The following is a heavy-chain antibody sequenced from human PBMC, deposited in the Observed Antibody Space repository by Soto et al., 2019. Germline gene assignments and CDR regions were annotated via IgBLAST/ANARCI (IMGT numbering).Heavy chain of an antibody. V-gene: IGHV3-30*18. D-gene: IGHD3-10*01. CDR1: GFTFSSYG. CDR2: ISYDGSNK. J-gene: IGHJ4*02. Sequence: QVQLVESGGGVVQPGRSLRLSCAASGFTFSSYGMHWVRQAPGKGLEWVAVISYDGSNKYYADSVKGRFTISRDNSQKTLYLQMNSLRAEDTAVYYCAKDTGVWFGRAEGQIDYWGQGTLVTVSS. CDR3: AKDTGVWFGRAEGQIDY.